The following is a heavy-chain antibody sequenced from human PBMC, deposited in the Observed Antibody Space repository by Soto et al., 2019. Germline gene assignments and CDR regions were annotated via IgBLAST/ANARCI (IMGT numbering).Heavy chain of an antibody. J-gene: IGHJ4*02. CDR2: IYYSGST. Sequence: SETLALTCTVSGGCISSYYWSWIRQPPGKGLEWIGYIYYSGSTNYNPSLKSRVTISVDTSKNQFSLKLSSVTAADTAVYYCARDDYFDYWGQGTLVTVSS. V-gene: IGHV4-59*01. CDR3: ARDDYFDY. CDR1: GGCISSYY.